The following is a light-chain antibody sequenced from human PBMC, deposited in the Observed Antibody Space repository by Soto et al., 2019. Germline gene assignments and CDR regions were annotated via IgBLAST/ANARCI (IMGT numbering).Light chain of an antibody. J-gene: IGLJ2*01. V-gene: IGLV2-8*01. CDR3: SSYGGFNNVL. CDR1: SSDGGGYNY. CDR2: EVT. Sequence: QSALTQPPSASGSPGQSVIISCTGTSSDGGGYNYVSWYQQHPGKAPKLIIYEVTKRPSGVPYRFSGSKSGNTASLTVSGLQTEDEADYYCSSYGGFNNVLFGGGTKLTVL.